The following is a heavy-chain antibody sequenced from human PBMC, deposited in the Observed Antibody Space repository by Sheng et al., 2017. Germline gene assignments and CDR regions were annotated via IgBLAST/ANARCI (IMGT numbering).Heavy chain of an antibody. D-gene: IGHD2-2*01. CDR1: GFTFSSYG. V-gene: IGHV3-33*01. Sequence: QVQLVESGGGVVQPGRSLRLSCAASGFTFSSYGMHWVRQAPGKGLEWVAVIWYDGSNKYYADSVKGRFTISRDNSKNTLYLQMNSLRAEDTAVYYCARDLRDIVVVPADHLYYYYGMDVWDQGP. CDR3: ARDLRDIVVVPADHLYYYYGMDV. CDR2: IWYDGSNK. J-gene: IGHJ6*02.